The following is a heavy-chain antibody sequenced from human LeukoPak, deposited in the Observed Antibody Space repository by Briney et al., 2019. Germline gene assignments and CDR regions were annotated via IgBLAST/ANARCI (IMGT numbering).Heavy chain of an antibody. D-gene: IGHD3-10*01. V-gene: IGHV4-61*02. CDR1: GGSISSGSYY. CDR2: IYTSGST. CDR3: ARGPGVFDY. J-gene: IGHJ4*02. Sequence: PSQTLSLTCTVSGGSISSGSYYWSWIRQPAWKGLEWIGRIYTSGSTNYNPSLKSRVTISVDTSKNQFSLKLSSVTAADTAVYYCARGPGVFDYWGQGTPVTVSS.